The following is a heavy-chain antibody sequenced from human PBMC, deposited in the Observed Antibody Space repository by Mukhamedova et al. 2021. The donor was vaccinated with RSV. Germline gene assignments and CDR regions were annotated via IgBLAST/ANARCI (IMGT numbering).Heavy chain of an antibody. V-gene: IGHV3-23*01. Sequence: GSGGSTYTAESMKARLTISRDNSKNTLYLQMNNLRGDDTAVYYCAKDRGGFCSGPIVYPIFYFDYWGQGSLVTVSS. J-gene: IGHJ4*02. CDR3: AKDRGGFCSGPIVYPIFYFDY. D-gene: IGHD2-15*01. CDR2: GSGGST.